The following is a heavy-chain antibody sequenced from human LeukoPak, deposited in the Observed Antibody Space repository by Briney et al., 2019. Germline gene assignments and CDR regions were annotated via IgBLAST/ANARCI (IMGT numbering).Heavy chain of an antibody. CDR2: IKQEGSEK. Sequence: GGSLRLSCAASGFTFSSYWMSWVRQAPGKGLEWVANIKQEGSEKYYVDSVKGRFTISRDNAKNSLYLQMNSLRAEDTAVYYCARELDHYYGSVFDPWGQGTLVTVSS. J-gene: IGHJ5*02. CDR3: ARELDHYYGSVFDP. V-gene: IGHV3-7*03. D-gene: IGHD3-10*01. CDR1: GFTFSSYW.